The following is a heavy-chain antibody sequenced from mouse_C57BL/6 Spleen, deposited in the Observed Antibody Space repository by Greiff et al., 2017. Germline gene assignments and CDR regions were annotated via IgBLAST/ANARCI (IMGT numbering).Heavy chain of an antibody. CDR3: ASPATVVAGDYAMDY. Sequence: QVQLQQSGAELARPGASVKLSCKASGYTFTSYGISWVKQRTGQGLEWIGEIYPRSGNTYYNEKFKGKATLTADKSSSTAYMGLRSLTSEDSAVYFCASPATVVAGDYAMDYWGQGTSVTVSS. V-gene: IGHV1-81*01. CDR2: IYPRSGNT. D-gene: IGHD1-1*01. J-gene: IGHJ4*01. CDR1: GYTFTSYG.